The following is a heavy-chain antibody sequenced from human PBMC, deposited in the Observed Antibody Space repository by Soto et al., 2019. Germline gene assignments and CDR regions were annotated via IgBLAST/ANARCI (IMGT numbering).Heavy chain of an antibody. V-gene: IGHV1-46*01. CDR3: ARATDMEPYYYYVMEV. CDR2: INPSGGST. D-gene: IGHD5-18*01. Sequence: RHTQEQGLEWMGIINPSGGSTSYAQKFQGRVTMTRDTSTSTVYMELSSLRSEDTAVYYCARATDMEPYYYYVMEVWGKGTTVTVSS. J-gene: IGHJ6*04.